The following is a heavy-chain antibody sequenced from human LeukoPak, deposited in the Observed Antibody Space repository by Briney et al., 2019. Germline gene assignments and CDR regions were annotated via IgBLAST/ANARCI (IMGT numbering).Heavy chain of an antibody. D-gene: IGHD3-22*01. V-gene: IGHV4-34*01. CDR1: GGSFSGYY. Sequence: SETPSLTCAVYGGSFSGYYWSWIRQPPGKGLEWIGEINHSGSTNYNPSLKSRVTISVDTSKNQFSLKLSSVTAADTAVYYCARVVVISPVARAYYFDYWGQGTLVTVSS. CDR2: INHSGST. J-gene: IGHJ4*02. CDR3: ARVVVISPVARAYYFDY.